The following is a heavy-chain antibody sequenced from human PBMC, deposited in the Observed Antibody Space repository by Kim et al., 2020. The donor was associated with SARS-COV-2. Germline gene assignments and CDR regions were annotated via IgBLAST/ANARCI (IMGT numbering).Heavy chain of an antibody. Sequence: GGSLRLSCTASGFTFSGYAMNWVRQAPGKGLEWVSTISGSDGSTYYAESVMGRFTISRDNSKTSLYLQMNSLCAEETAIYYCATDRRATAAMGAFPHWG. J-gene: IGHJ1*01. D-gene: IGHD2-2*01. V-gene: IGHV3-23*01. CDR1: GFTFSGYA. CDR2: ISGSDGST. CDR3: ATDRRATAAMGAFPH.